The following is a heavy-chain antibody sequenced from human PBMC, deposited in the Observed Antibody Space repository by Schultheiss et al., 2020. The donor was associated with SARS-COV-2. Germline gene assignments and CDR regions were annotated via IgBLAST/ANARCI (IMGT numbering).Heavy chain of an antibody. V-gene: IGHV1-8*01. CDR1: GYTFTSYD. Sequence: ASVKVSCKASGYTFTSYDINWVRQATGQGLEWMGWMNPNIGNTGYAQKFQGRVTMTRNTSISTAYMELSSLRSEDTAVYYCARLGHFWNDYYYYGMDVWGQGTTVTVSS. CDR3: ARLGHFWNDYYYYGMDV. D-gene: IGHD3-3*02. J-gene: IGHJ6*02. CDR2: MNPNIGNT.